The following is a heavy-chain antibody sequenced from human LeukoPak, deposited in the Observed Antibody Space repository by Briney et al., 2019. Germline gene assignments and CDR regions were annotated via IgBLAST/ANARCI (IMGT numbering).Heavy chain of an antibody. J-gene: IGHJ3*02. D-gene: IGHD6-19*01. CDR1: GFTFSSYG. CDR3: ARDRRHGSSGWYDAFDI. Sequence: GGSLRLSCAASGFTFSSYGMHWVRQAPGKGLEWVAVIWYDGIKEYYADSVKGRFTISRDNAKNSLYLQMNSLRAEDTAVYYCARDRRHGSSGWYDAFDIWGQGTMVTVSS. CDR2: IWYDGIKE. V-gene: IGHV3-33*01.